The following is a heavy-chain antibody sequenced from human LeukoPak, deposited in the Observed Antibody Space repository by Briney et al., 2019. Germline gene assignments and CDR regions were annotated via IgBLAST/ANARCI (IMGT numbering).Heavy chain of an antibody. CDR3: ARVDMVRGVITPIYFFDY. Sequence: SETLSLTCSVSGVSINSDTYYWGWIRQPPGKGLEWIGTIYHSGKIYYNPSLKSRVTMSVGTSTNHFSLKLSSVTAADTAVYYCARVDMVRGVITPIYFFDYWGQGTLVTVSS. J-gene: IGHJ4*02. D-gene: IGHD3-10*01. V-gene: IGHV4-39*02. CDR1: GVSINSDTYY. CDR2: IYHSGKI.